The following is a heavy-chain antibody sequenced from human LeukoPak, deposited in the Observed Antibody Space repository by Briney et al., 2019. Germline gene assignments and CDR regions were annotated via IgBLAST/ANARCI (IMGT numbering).Heavy chain of an antibody. CDR3: VREARGYHYTYFDY. V-gene: IGHV3-13*01. J-gene: IGHJ4*02. CDR1: GFTLGGHD. D-gene: IGHD5-18*01. CDR2: VSAGHHA. Sequence: GGSLRLSCAASGFTLGGHDMHWVRQTPGDGLEWVAAVSAGHHAFYAGSVKGRFTVSREDAQNSLYLQMNSLRAGDTAVYYCVREARGYHYTYFDYWGQGSLVTVSS.